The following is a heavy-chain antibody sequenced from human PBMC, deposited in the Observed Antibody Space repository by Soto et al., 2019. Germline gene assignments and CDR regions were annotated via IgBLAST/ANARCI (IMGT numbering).Heavy chain of an antibody. V-gene: IGHV4-31*03. Sequence: QVQLQESGPGLVKPSQTLSLTCTVSGGSISSGNYYWSWIRQHPGKGLEWIGYIYYSGSTYYNPSLKCRVTISVDTSKNQFSLKLSSVTAADTAVYYCASTYYNASSGPFDYWGQGTLVTVSS. J-gene: IGHJ4*02. D-gene: IGHD3-22*01. CDR1: GGSISSGNYY. CDR2: IYYSGST. CDR3: ASTYYNASSGPFDY.